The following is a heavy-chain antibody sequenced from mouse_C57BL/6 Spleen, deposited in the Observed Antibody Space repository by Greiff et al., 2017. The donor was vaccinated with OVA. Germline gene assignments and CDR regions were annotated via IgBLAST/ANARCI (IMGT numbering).Heavy chain of an antibody. CDR1: GYTFTDYY. D-gene: IGHD2-5*01. CDR3: ARTYSNYLDY. J-gene: IGHJ2*01. Sequence: VQLQQSGPELVKPGASVKISCKASGYTFTDYYMNWVKQSHGKSLEWIGDINPNNGGTSYNQKFKGKATLTVDKSSSTAYMELRSLTSEDSAVDYCARTYSNYLDYWGQGTTLTVSS. V-gene: IGHV1-26*01. CDR2: INPNNGGT.